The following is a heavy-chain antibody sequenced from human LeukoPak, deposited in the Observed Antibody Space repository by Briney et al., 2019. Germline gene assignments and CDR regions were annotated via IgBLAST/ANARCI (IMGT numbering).Heavy chain of an antibody. J-gene: IGHJ3*01. D-gene: IGHD6-13*01. CDR1: GFTLSSYE. Sequence: GGSLRLSCAASGFTLSSYEINWVREAPGRGLEWGSKISSSGSSIYYEDSVKGRFTISRDNAKNSLYLQMNSLRDEETAVYYCARRYSSSWFKPFDLWGQGTMVTVSS. CDR2: ISSSGSSI. V-gene: IGHV3-48*03. CDR3: ARRYSSSWFKPFDL.